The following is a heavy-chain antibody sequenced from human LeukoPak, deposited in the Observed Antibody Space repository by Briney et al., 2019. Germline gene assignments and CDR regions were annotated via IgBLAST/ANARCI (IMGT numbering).Heavy chain of an antibody. CDR2: ISGSGGST. CDR3: AKDLRGSGWYRSNYYYYGMDV. J-gene: IGHJ6*02. CDR1: GFTFSSYA. D-gene: IGHD6-19*01. V-gene: IGHV3-23*01. Sequence: GGSLRLSCAASGFTFSSYAMSWVRQAPGKGLEWVSAISGSGGSTYYADSVKGRFTISRDNSKNTLYLQMNSLRAEDMAVYYCAKDLRGSGWYRSNYYYYGMDVWGQGTTVTVSS.